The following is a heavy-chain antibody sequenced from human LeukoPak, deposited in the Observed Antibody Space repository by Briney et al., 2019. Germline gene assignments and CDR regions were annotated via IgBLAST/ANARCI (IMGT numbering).Heavy chain of an antibody. CDR1: GLTFSSYS. Sequence: PGGSLRLSCAASGLTFSSYSMNWVRQAPGKGLEWVSSISSSSSYIYYADSVKGRFTISRDNAKNSLYLQMNSLRAEDTAVYYCARSSPHCSSTSCYNDAFDIWGQGTMVTVSS. CDR2: ISSSSSYI. V-gene: IGHV3-21*01. J-gene: IGHJ3*02. CDR3: ARSSPHCSSTSCYNDAFDI. D-gene: IGHD2-2*02.